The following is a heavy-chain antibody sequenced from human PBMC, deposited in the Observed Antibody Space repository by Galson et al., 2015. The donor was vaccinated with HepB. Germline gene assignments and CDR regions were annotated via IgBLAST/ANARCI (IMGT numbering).Heavy chain of an antibody. J-gene: IGHJ4*02. CDR1: GFTFTSSA. Sequence: SLRLSCAASGFTFTSSAMGWVRQAPGKGLEWVSDISHDGDDTFYAGSVKGRFSISRDDSKSTVYLQMNSLRAEDTAVYYCARESATYARRGFEDHWGQGTLVTVSS. CDR2: ISHDGDDT. D-gene: IGHD3-3*01. CDR3: ARESATYARRGFEDH. V-gene: IGHV3-23*01.